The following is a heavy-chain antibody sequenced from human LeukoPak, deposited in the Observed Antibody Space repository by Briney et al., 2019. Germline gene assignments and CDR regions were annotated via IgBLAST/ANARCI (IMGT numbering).Heavy chain of an antibody. D-gene: IGHD5-18*01. V-gene: IGHV4-31*03. CDR1: GGSISSGGYY. CDR2: VYYSGST. CDR3: ARGGEIWLHFDC. J-gene: IGHJ4*02. Sequence: PSETLSLTCTVSGGSISSGGYYWSWIRQHPGKGLEWIGYVYYSGSTYYNPSLKSRVTISVDTSKNQFSLKLSSVTAADTAVYYCARGGEIWLHFDCWGQGTLVTVSS.